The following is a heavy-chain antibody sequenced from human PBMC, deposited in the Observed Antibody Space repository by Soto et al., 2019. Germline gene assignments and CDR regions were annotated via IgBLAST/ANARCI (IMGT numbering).Heavy chain of an antibody. V-gene: IGHV1-8*01. J-gene: IGHJ6*02. CDR3: ARGNPFNYAGFDV. Sequence: QAHLEQSGAEVKRPGASVKVSCQASGYTFSEFEINWLREAYGQGPEWMVWMNAKSGDTFLAQRFQGKFNMTWDTSLSTAYMEGGSLTSDDTAMYYCARGNPFNYAGFDVWGQGTTVAVSS. CDR2: MNAKSGDT. D-gene: IGHD3-16*01. CDR1: GYTFSEFE.